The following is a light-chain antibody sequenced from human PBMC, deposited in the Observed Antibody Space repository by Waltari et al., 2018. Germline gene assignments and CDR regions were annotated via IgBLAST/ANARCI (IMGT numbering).Light chain of an antibody. V-gene: IGKV1-5*03. CDR3: QQYETYSPYT. CDR1: QTINNW. CDR2: RAS. J-gene: IGKJ2*01. Sequence: DIQMTQSPSTLSASVGDRVTITCRASQTINNWLAWYQQKPGKAPQLLIQRASVLQSGVPSRFIGSGYGTDFTITISSLQADDFATYYCQQYETYSPYTFGQGTKVDLK.